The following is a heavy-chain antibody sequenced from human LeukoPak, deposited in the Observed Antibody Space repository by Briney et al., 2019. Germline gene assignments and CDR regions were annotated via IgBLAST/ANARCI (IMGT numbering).Heavy chain of an antibody. CDR3: ARGGGNGNPARYYFDY. J-gene: IGHJ4*02. Sequence: GGSLRLSCAASGFTFSSYGMHWVRQAPGKGLEWVAVIWYDGSNKYYADSVKGRFTISRDNSKNTLYLQMNSLRAEDTAVYYRARGGGNGNPARYYFDYWGQGTLVTVSS. D-gene: IGHD4-23*01. CDR2: IWYDGSNK. V-gene: IGHV3-33*01. CDR1: GFTFSSYG.